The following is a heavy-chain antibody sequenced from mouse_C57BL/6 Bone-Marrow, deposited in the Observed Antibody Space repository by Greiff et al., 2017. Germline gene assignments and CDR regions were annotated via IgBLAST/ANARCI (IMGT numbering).Heavy chain of an antibody. CDR2: INPYNGDT. J-gene: IGHJ1*03. CDR3: ARYGNYRYFDV. D-gene: IGHD2-1*01. Sequence: EVQLQQSGPELVKPGDSVKISCKASGYSFTGYFMNWVMQSHGKSLEWIGRINPYNGDTFYNQKFKGKATLTVDKSSSTAHMELRSLTSEDSAVYYCARYGNYRYFDVWGTGTTVTVSS. CDR1: GYSFTGYF. V-gene: IGHV1-20*01.